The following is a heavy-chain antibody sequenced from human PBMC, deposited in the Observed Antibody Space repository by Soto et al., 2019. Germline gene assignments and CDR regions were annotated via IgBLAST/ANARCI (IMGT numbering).Heavy chain of an antibody. D-gene: IGHD5-18*01. CDR1: GYTFTSYD. V-gene: IGHV1-18*01. Sequence: ASVKVSCKASGYTFTSYDINWVRQATGQGFEYLGWINADNGNTDYVKKFQGRVTMTTDTSTTTVYMELTNLRSDDTAVYYCARCIQGDYYYGMDVWGQGTTVTVSS. CDR3: ARCIQGDYYYGMDV. J-gene: IGHJ6*02. CDR2: INADNGNT.